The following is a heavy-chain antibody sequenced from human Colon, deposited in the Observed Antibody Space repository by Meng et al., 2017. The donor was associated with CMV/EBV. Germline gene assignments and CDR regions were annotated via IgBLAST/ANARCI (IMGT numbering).Heavy chain of an antibody. J-gene: IGHJ4*02. Sequence: VQLRESGPGLVKPPAPLSPSCAVSGPSITSYYWCSSRQPAGKGLEWIGRVYISGNTNYNPSFKSRGTMSIDTSKNQLSLNIRSVTAADTAVYYCARDSNLSGLAYWGQGTLVTVSS. CDR3: ARDSNLSGLAY. D-gene: IGHD3-10*01. V-gene: IGHV4-4*07. CDR2: VYISGNT. CDR1: GPSITSYY.